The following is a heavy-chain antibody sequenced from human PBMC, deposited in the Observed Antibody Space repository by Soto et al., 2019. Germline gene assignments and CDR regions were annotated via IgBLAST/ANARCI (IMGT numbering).Heavy chain of an antibody. CDR1: VFTFSSHA. V-gene: IGHV3-23*01. Sequence: GWSLRLSCSSSVFTFSSHAMCWLRHSPCTWPEWFAFVDGSGGDTSYADSVKGRFTISRDNSDNSLYLHMNSLRAEDTGRYFCAKEIFAAAYAATSAFELWGQGTLVTVSS. D-gene: IGHD2-15*01. CDR3: AKEIFAAAYAATSAFEL. J-gene: IGHJ4*02. CDR2: VDGSGGDT.